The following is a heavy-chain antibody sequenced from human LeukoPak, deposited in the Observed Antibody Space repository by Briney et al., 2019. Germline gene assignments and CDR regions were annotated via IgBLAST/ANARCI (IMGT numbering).Heavy chain of an antibody. D-gene: IGHD3-16*02. V-gene: IGHV1-46*01. CDR1: RYTFTRYY. J-gene: IGHJ4*02. Sequence: ASVKVSCKSSRYTFTRYYIQGVRQAPGHGRDGVGRINPISGATDYAQKFQGRVTMTRDTSTSTVYLELSSLRSEDTAMYYCARLPYRDRVAQDYWGQGTLVTVSP. CDR3: ARLPYRDRVAQDY. CDR2: INPISGAT.